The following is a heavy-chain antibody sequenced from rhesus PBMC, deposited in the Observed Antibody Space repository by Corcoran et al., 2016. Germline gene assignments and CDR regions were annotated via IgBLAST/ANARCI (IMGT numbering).Heavy chain of an antibody. CDR3: ARGVGTVTTLGSY. CDR2: IDSSGTT. J-gene: IGHJ4*01. Sequence: QLQLQESGPGLVKRSETLSLTCAVSGGSIGGYWWSWMRQPPGKGREGIGRIDSSGTTDYNPSLTSRVTISRNTSKNQFSLKLRSVTAADTAGYYCARGVGTVTTLGSYWGQGVLVTVSS. D-gene: IGHD4-23*01. CDR1: GGSIGGYW. V-gene: IGHV4-160*01.